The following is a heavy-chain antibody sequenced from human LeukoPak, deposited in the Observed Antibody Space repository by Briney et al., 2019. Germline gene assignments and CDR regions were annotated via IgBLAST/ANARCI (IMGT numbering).Heavy chain of an antibody. CDR3: ARYGYSSGRGFFDY. J-gene: IGHJ4*02. D-gene: IGHD2-15*01. V-gene: IGHV4-61*09. Sequence: SETLSLTCTVSGGSISSGSYCWSWIRQPAGKGLEWIGHIYTSGSTNYNPSLKSRVTISVDTSKNQFSLKLSSVTAADTAVYYCARYGYSSGRGFFDYWGQGTLVTVSS. CDR2: IYTSGST. CDR1: GGSISSGSYC.